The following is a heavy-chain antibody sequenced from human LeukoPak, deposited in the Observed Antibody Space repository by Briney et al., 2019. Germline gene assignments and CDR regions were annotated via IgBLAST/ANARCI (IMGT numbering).Heavy chain of an antibody. J-gene: IGHJ4*02. CDR1: GGSISSSSYY. Sequence: PSETLSLTCTVSGGSISSSSYYWGWIRQPPGKGLEWIGSIYYSGSTYYNPSLKSRVTISVDTSKNQFSLKLSSVTAADTAVYYCARQRAEFDYWGQGTLVTVSS. CDR3: ARQRAEFDY. V-gene: IGHV4-39*01. CDR2: IYYSGST.